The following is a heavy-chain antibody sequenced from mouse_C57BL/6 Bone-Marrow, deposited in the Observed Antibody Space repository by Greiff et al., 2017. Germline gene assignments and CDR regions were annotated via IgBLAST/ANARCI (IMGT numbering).Heavy chain of an antibody. CDR3: ERYGGSWFAY. CDR2: ISSGGSYT. Sequence: EVQLVESGGDLVKPGGSLKISCAASGFTFSSYGMSWVRQTPDQRLEWVATISSGGSYTYYAESVKGRFTISRDTANTTLYLQLSSLKSEDTVMYWGERYGGSWFAYWGQGTLVTVSA. V-gene: IGHV5-6*01. CDR1: GFTFSSYG. D-gene: IGHD1-1*02. J-gene: IGHJ3*01.